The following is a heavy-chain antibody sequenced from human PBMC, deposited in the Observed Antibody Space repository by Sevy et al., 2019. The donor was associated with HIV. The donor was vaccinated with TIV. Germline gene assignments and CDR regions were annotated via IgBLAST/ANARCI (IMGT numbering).Heavy chain of an antibody. CDR1: GGSFSGYY. D-gene: IGHD5-18*01. Sequence: SETLSLTCAVYGGSFSGYYWSWIRQPPGKGLEWIGEINHSGSTNYNPSLKSRVTISVDTSKNQFSLKLSSVTAADTAVYYCARGGHTAMADYYYYYGMDAWGQGTTVTVSS. CDR2: INHSGST. J-gene: IGHJ6*02. CDR3: ARGGHTAMADYYYYYGMDA. V-gene: IGHV4-34*01.